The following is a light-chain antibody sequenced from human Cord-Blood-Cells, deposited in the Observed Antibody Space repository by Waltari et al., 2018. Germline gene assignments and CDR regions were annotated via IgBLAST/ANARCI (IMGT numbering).Light chain of an antibody. Sequence: DIVLTQSLGTLSLSPVERATLSCRASQSVSSSYLAWYQQKPGQAPRVVISGASSRATGIPDRFSGSGSGTDFTITVSRLEPEDFAVYYCQQYGSSPYSFGEGTKLEIK. V-gene: IGKV3-20*01. CDR1: QSVSSSY. CDR3: QQYGSSPYS. CDR2: GAS. J-gene: IGKJ2*03.